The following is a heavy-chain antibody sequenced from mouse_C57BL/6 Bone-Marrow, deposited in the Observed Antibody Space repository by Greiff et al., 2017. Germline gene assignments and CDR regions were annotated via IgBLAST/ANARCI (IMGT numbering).Heavy chain of an antibody. J-gene: IGHJ1*03. CDR1: GYTFTSYW. Sequence: QVQLQQPGAELVKPGASVKLSCKASGYTFTSYWMHWVKQRPGQGLEWIGMIHPNSGSTNYNEKFKSKATLTVDTSSSTAYMQLSSLTSKDSAVSYCARRRRWYFDVWGTGTTVTVSS. CDR3: ARRRRWYFDV. V-gene: IGHV1-64*01. CDR2: IHPNSGST.